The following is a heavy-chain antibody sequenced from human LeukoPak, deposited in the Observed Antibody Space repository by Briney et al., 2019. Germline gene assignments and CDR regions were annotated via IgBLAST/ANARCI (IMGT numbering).Heavy chain of an antibody. CDR1: GFTFNNYA. CDR2: ISGSGGST. Sequence: GRSLRLSCAASGFTFNNYAMSWVRQAPGKGLEWVSAISGSGGSTYYADSVKGRFTISRDNSKNTLYLQMNSLRAEDTAVYYCAKGPSIAVAGLRGAFDIWGQGTMVTVSS. J-gene: IGHJ3*02. D-gene: IGHD6-19*01. CDR3: AKGPSIAVAGLRGAFDI. V-gene: IGHV3-23*01.